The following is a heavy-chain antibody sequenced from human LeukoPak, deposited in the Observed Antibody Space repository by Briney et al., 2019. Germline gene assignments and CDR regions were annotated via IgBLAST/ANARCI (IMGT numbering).Heavy chain of an antibody. CDR3: ATGYVRSPTPYDSSAYPAY. D-gene: IGHD3-22*01. Sequence: GASVKVSCKVSGYTLTELSMHWVRQAPGKGLEWMGGFDPEDGETIYAQKFQGRVTMTEDTSTDTAYMELSSLRSEDTAVYYCATGYVRSPTPYDSSAYPAYWGQGTLVTVSS. CDR1: GYTLTELS. J-gene: IGHJ4*02. CDR2: FDPEDGET. V-gene: IGHV1-24*01.